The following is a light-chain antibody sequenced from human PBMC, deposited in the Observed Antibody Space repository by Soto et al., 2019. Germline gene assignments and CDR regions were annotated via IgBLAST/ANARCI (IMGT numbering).Light chain of an antibody. J-gene: IGKJ5*01. CDR2: DAS. CDR1: QSITSW. V-gene: IGKV1-5*01. CDR3: QQYNSYPIT. Sequence: DIQMTQSPSTLSASVGDRVIITCRASQSITSWLAWYQQKQGKAPNLLIYDASSLESGVPSRFSGSGSGTEFTLTISSLQPDDFATYYCQQYNSYPITFGQGTRLEIK.